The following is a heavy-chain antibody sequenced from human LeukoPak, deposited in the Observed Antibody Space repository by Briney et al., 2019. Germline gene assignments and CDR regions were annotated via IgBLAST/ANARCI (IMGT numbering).Heavy chain of an antibody. V-gene: IGHV4-59*01. CDR3: ARETWVNGMDV. CDR1: GGSISSYY. D-gene: IGHD4-23*01. CDR2: IYYSGST. J-gene: IGHJ6*02. Sequence: SETLSLTCTVSGGSISSYYWSWIRQPAGKGLEWIGYIYYSGSTNYNPSLKSRVTISVDTSKNQFSLKLSSVTAADTAVYYCARETWVNGMDVWGQGTTVTVSS.